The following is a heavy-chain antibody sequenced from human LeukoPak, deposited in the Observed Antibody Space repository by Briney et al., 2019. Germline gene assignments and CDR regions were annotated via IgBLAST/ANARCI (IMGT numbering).Heavy chain of an antibody. CDR1: GYSFTSYW. J-gene: IGHJ4*02. CDR3: ARHGAYCSGGSCYQEYYFDY. V-gene: IGHV5-51*01. Sequence: KSLKISCKGSGYSFTSYWIGWVRQMPGKGLEWMGIIHPGDSDTRYSPSFQGQVTISADKSISTAYLQCSSLKASDTAMYYCARHGAYCSGGSCYQEYYFDYWGQGTLVTVSS. D-gene: IGHD2-15*01. CDR2: IHPGDSDT.